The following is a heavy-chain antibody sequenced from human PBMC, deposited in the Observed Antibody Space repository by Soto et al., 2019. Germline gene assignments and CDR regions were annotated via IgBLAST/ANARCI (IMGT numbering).Heavy chain of an antibody. CDR2: ISAYNGNT. Sequence: QVQLVQSGAEVKKPGASVKVSCKASGYTFTSYGISWVRQAPGEGLEWMGWISAYNGNTNYAQKLQGRVTMTTDTSTSTAYMELRSLRSDDTAVYYCARIGGYYDSSGYYSFDAFDIWGQGTMVTVSS. CDR3: ARIGGYYDSSGYYSFDAFDI. V-gene: IGHV1-18*01. J-gene: IGHJ3*02. D-gene: IGHD3-22*01. CDR1: GYTFTSYG.